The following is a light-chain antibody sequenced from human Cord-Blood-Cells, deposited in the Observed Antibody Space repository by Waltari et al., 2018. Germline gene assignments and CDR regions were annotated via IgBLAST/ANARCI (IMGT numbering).Light chain of an antibody. V-gene: IGKV2-30*01. Sequence: DVVMTQSPLSLPVTLGQPASISCRSSQSLVYSDGNTYLTWFQQRPGQSPRRLIYKVSNRDSGVPDRFSGSGSGTELTLKISRVEAEDVGVYYCRQGTHWPPYTFGQGTKLESK. CDR1: QSLVYSDGNTY. CDR3: RQGTHWPPYT. CDR2: KVS. J-gene: IGKJ2*01.